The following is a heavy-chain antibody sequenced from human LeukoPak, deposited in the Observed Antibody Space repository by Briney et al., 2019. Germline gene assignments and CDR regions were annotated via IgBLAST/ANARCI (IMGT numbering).Heavy chain of an antibody. V-gene: IGHV3-74*01. CDR3: VRDLRESDF. CDR1: GFTFSSYW. Sequence: GRSLRLACAASGFTFSSYWMPWVRQAPGKGLVWVSRINPDGSATNYADSVQGRFTISRDNAKNMLYLQMNSLRAEDTAVYYCVRDLRESDFWGQGTLVTVSS. J-gene: IGHJ4*02. CDR2: INPDGSAT.